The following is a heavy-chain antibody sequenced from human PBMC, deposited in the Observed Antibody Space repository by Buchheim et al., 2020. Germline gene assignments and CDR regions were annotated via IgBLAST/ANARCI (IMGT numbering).Heavy chain of an antibody. CDR3: ATGIVETTSGPLLDH. Sequence: QVQLVQSGAEVKKPGSSVKVSCKASGGTFSRNAITWVRQAPGQGLEWMGDIIPILGTSNYAQKFQGRVAITADEFTSTAYVEVSSLRSEDTAVYYCATGIVETTSGPLLDHWGQGTL. J-gene: IGHJ4*02. V-gene: IGHV1-69*01. D-gene: IGHD1-26*01. CDR2: IIPILGTS. CDR1: GGTFSRNA.